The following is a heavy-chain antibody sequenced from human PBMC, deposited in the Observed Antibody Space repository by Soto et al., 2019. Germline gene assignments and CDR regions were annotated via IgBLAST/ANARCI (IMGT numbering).Heavy chain of an antibody. V-gene: IGHV4-4*01. J-gene: IGHJ4*02. Sequence: XETLSLTCDVAGFSITTSVLWTWVRQFPGRGLEWIGEIAHDGHTNYNPSLSGRVTMSVDLSNSQFSLNVASVNAADTAVYFCAGGRDYDYWGQGTLVTVSS. CDR2: IAHDGHT. CDR1: GFSITTSVL. CDR3: AGGRDYDY. D-gene: IGHD1-26*01.